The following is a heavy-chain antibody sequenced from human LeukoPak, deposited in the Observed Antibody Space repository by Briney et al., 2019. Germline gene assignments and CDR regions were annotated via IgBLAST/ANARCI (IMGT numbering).Heavy chain of an antibody. CDR2: ISYDGSNK. CDR1: GFSFADEY. J-gene: IGHJ4*02. CDR3: AKDQAGLPIYYFDY. D-gene: IGHD3-3*01. Sequence: GGSLRLSCAVSGFSFADEYMSWIRQAPGKGLEWVAVISYDGSNKYYADSVKGRFTISRDNSKNTLYLQMNSLRAEDTAVYYCAKDQAGLPIYYFDYWGQGTLVTVSS. V-gene: IGHV3-30*18.